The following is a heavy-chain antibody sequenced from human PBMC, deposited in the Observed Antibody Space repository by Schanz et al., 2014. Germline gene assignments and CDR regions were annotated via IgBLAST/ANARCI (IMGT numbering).Heavy chain of an antibody. D-gene: IGHD3-10*01. CDR2: ISGSGVST. CDR1: GFTFSSYA. J-gene: IGHJ4*02. Sequence: QLLESGGGLVQPGGSLRLSCAASGFTFSSYAMSWVRQAPGKGLEWISAISGSGVSTHYADSVKGRFTISRDNSKNALYLQMNSLRAEDTAVYDCAKDQGSYGSGSYSYFDYWGQGTLATVSS. V-gene: IGHV3-23*01. CDR3: AKDQGSYGSGSYSYFDY.